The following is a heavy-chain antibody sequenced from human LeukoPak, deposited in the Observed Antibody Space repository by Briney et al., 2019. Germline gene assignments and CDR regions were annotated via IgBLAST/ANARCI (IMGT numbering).Heavy chain of an antibody. J-gene: IGHJ3*02. V-gene: IGHV3-23*01. CDR3: AKQDGLLLFRDAFDI. CDR1: GFTFSSYA. Sequence: GGSLRLSRAASGFTFSSYAMSWVRQAPGKGLEWVSGISGSGDSTYYADSVKGRFTISRDNSKNTLYLQMNSLRAEDTAVYYCAKQDGLLLFRDAFDIWGQGTMVTVSS. CDR2: ISGSGDST. D-gene: IGHD2-15*01.